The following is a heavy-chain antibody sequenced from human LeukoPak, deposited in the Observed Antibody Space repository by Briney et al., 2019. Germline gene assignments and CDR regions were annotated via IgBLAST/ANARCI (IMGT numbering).Heavy chain of an antibody. CDR1: GFTFSSYA. D-gene: IGHD6-13*01. CDR3: AKSRAADTTLLFDY. Sequence: GGSLRLSCAASGFTFSSYAMSWVRQAPGKGLEWVSAITIGGTDTFYVDSVKGRFTISRDNSKNTLYLQMSSLRAEDTAIYYCAKSRAADTTLLFDYWGQGTLVTVSS. CDR2: ITIGGTDT. J-gene: IGHJ4*02. V-gene: IGHV3-23*01.